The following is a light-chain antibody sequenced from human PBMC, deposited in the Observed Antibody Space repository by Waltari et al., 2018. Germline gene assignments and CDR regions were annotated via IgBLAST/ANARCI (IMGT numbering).Light chain of an antibody. CDR3: ATWDDRMRVWV. J-gene: IGLJ3*02. Sequence: QSVVTQPPSASGTPGQRVSISCAGSTSNIGGHLVYWFQQLPGTAPKPLIDRDGQRPSGVPDRFSASKSGTSASLAISGLRAEDEADYYCATWDDRMRVWVFGGGTKLTVL. CDR2: RDG. CDR1: TSNIGGHL. V-gene: IGLV1-47*01.